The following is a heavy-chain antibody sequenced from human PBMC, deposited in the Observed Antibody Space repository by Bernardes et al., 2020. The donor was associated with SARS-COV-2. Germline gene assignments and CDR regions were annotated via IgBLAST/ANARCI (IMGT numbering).Heavy chain of an antibody. D-gene: IGHD3-10*01. CDR3: ARDGSSYGMDV. CDR2: NKHSGRT. V-gene: IGHV4-34*01. J-gene: IGHJ6*02. Sequence: SETLSPTCAVYGGSFSGYYWGWSRQPPGKGVGCGGENKHSGRTNYNPTPKSRVTISVDTSKNHFSLKLSSVTAADTAVYYCARDGSSYGMDVWGQGTTGTVSS. CDR1: GGSFSGYY.